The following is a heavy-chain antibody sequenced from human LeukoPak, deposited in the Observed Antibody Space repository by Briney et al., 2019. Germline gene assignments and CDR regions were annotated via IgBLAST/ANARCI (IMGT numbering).Heavy chain of an antibody. D-gene: IGHD3-9*01. CDR2: ISSSGSTI. Sequence: GGSLRLSGAASGFTFSSYEMNRVRQAPGKGLEWVSYISSSGSTIYYADSVKGRFTISRDNAKNSLYLQMNSLRAEDTAVYYCARVTIGRPDYWGQGTLVTVSS. V-gene: IGHV3-48*03. CDR3: ARVTIGRPDY. J-gene: IGHJ4*02. CDR1: GFTFSSYE.